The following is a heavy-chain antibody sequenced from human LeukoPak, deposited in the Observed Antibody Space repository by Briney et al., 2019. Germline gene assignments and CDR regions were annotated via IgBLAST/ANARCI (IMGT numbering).Heavy chain of an antibody. CDR1: GYNFASYW. D-gene: IGHD3-22*01. V-gene: IGHV5-51*01. CDR2: IYPGDSDT. CDR3: ARHSPPDGNYYDSSGYYYGDY. J-gene: IGHJ4*02. Sequence: GESLKISCKGSGYNFASYWIGWMRQMPGIGLEWMGIIYPGDSDTRYSPSFQGQVTISADKSISTAYLQWSSLKASDTAMYYCARHSPPDGNYYDSSGYYYGDYWGQGTLVTVSS.